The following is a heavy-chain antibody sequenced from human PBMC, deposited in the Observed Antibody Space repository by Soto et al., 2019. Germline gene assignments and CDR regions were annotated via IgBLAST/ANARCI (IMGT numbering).Heavy chain of an antibody. V-gene: IGHV4-39*01. D-gene: IGHD3-16*01. Sequence: SETLSLTCTVSGGSINDFAYYWGWIRRAPGKGLEWIGTVYHNENTYYNPSLKSRITISADTAKNQFSLNLRSVTAADTAIYFCARRERYYGSPGWFDPWGQGTLITVSS. CDR1: GGSINDFAYY. CDR2: VYHNENT. J-gene: IGHJ5*02. CDR3: ARRERYYGSPGWFDP.